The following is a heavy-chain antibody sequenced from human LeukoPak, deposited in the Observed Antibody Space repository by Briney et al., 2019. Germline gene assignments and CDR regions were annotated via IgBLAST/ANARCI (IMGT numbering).Heavy chain of an antibody. CDR3: VTPGPTVTGGFEY. D-gene: IGHD4-17*01. CDR2: IDNSGDST. V-gene: IGHV3-23*01. Sequence: GGSLRLSCAASGFTFNDYFMTWIRQAPGKGLEWVSSIDNSGDSTYYPDSVKGRFTVSRDNSKNTLYLQMNSLRAEDTAVYYCVTPGPTVTGGFEYWGQGTLVTVSS. CDR1: GFTFNDYF. J-gene: IGHJ4*01.